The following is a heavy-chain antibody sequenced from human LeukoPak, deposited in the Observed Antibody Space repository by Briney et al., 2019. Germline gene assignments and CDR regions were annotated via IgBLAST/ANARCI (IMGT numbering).Heavy chain of an antibody. CDR1: GFTFSNAW. J-gene: IGHJ4*02. CDR2: IKSKTDGGTT. V-gene: IGHV3-15*01. D-gene: IGHD6-19*01. Sequence: GGSLRLSCAASGFTFSNAWMSWVRQAPGKGLEWVGRIKSKTDGGTTDYAAPVKGRFTISRDDSKNTLYLQMNSLRAEDTAVYYCVKDLQWLVGGGFDYWGQGTLVTVSS. CDR3: VKDLQWLVGGGFDY.